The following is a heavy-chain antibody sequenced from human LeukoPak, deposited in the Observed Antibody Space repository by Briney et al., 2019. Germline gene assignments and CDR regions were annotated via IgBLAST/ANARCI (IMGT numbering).Heavy chain of an antibody. D-gene: IGHD5-18*01. CDR1: GFTFSSYE. V-gene: IGHV3-48*03. CDR2: ISSSGSTI. CDR3: ARDERYSHFDY. Sequence: GGSLRLSCAASGFTFSSYEMNWVRQAPGKGLEWVSYISSSGSTIYYADSVKGRFTISRDNAKKSLYLKMNSLRAEDTAVYYCARDERYSHFDYWGQGTLVTVSS. J-gene: IGHJ4*02.